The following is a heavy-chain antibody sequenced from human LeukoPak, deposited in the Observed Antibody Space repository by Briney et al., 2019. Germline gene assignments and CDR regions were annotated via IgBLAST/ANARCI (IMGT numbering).Heavy chain of an antibody. D-gene: IGHD3-16*01. V-gene: IGHV1-18*01. CDR1: GYTFTSYG. CDR2: ISAYNGNT. CDR3: ARVMNGYYYGMDV. J-gene: IGHJ6*02. Sequence: ASVKVSCKASGYTFTSYGISWVRQAPGQGLEWMGWISAYNGNTNYAQKLQGRVTMTTDTSTSTAHMELRSLRSDDTAVYYCARVMNGYYYGMDVWGQGTTVTVSS.